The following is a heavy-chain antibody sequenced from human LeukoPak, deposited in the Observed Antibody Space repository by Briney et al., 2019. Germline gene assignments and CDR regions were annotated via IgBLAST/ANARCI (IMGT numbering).Heavy chain of an antibody. Sequence: ASVKVSCTASGYTFTTYYMHWVRQAPGQGLEWMGIINPSGGSTSYAQKFQGRVTMTRDTSTSTVYMELSSLRSEDTAVYYCARDLYDSSGYPYYFDYWGQGTLVTVSS. CDR2: INPSGGST. CDR1: GYTFTTYY. CDR3: ARDLYDSSGYPYYFDY. D-gene: IGHD3-22*01. V-gene: IGHV1-46*01. J-gene: IGHJ4*02.